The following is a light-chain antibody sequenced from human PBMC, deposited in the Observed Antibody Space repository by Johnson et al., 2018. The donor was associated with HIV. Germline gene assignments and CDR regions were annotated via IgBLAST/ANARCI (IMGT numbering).Light chain of an antibody. Sequence: QSVLTQPPSVSAAPGEKVTISCSGSSSNIGNNYVSWYQQLPGTAPKLLIYDNNKRPSGISDRFSASKSGTSATLGITALQTGDEADYYCGTWDSSLRVGFFGTGSKVTVL. V-gene: IGLV1-51*01. CDR1: SSNIGNNY. J-gene: IGLJ1*01. CDR2: DNN. CDR3: GTWDSSLRVGF.